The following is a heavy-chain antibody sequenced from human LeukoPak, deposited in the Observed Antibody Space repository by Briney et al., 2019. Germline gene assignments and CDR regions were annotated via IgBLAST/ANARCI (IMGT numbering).Heavy chain of an antibody. D-gene: IGHD3-22*01. V-gene: IGHV1-69*01. J-gene: IGHJ4*02. Sequence: SVKVSCKASGGTFSSYAISWMRQAPGQGLEWMGGIIPIFGTANYAQKFQGRVTITADESTSTAYMELSSLRSEDTAVYYCAGTGTKTYYYDSSGYYYDWGQGTLVTVSS. CDR1: GGTFSSYA. CDR3: AGTGTKTYYYDSSGYYYD. CDR2: IIPIFGTA.